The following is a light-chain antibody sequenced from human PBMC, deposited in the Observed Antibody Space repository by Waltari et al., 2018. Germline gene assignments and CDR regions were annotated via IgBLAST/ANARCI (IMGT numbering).Light chain of an antibody. CDR3: QQANSFVPLT. Sequence: DIQMTPSPSSVFASVGDRVTIPCRASQDINNFLAWYQQKPGKAPYLLIYGASVLQSGVPARFSGSGSRTKFTLTINSLQPEDFATYFCQQANSFVPLTFGGGTRVQIK. J-gene: IGKJ4*01. V-gene: IGKV1-12*01. CDR1: QDINNF. CDR2: GAS.